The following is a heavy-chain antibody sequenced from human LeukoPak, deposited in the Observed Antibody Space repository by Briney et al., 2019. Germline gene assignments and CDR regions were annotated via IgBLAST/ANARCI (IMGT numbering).Heavy chain of an antibody. J-gene: IGHJ4*02. CDR1: GFTFSSYS. CDR3: ARDEREGVDY. CDR2: ISSSSSTI. V-gene: IGHV3-48*01. D-gene: IGHD1-26*01. Sequence: GGSLRLSCAASGFTFSSYSMNWVRQAPGKGLEWVSYISSSSSTICYADSVKGRFTISRDNAKNSLYLQMNSLRAEDTAVYYCARDEREGVDYWGQGTLVTVSS.